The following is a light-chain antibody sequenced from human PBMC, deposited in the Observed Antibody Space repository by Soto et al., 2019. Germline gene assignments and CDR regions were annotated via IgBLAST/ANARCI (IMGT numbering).Light chain of an antibody. CDR1: QTIVTW. Sequence: DVQMTQSPSTLSASIGDTVTITCRASQTIVTWLAWYKQKPGRPPKLLIYMSSILESGVPPRFRGRGSGTEFTLTISGLQPDALGTYYCQQYNSYPKTFGEGTKLDI. CDR2: MSS. CDR3: QQYNSYPKT. V-gene: IGKV1-5*03. J-gene: IGKJ2*01.